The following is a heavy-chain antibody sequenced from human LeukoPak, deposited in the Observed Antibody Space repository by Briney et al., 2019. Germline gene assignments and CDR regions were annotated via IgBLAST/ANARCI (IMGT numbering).Heavy chain of an antibody. CDR3: ARVALVVVAAPDY. Sequence: GASVKVSCKASGYTFTSYYMHWVRQAPGQGLEWMGRIIPILGIANYAQKFQGRVTITADKSTSTAYMELSSLRSEDTAVYYCARVALVVVAAPDYWGQGTLVTVSS. CDR2: IIPILGIA. V-gene: IGHV1-69*04. D-gene: IGHD2-15*01. J-gene: IGHJ4*02. CDR1: GYTFTSYY.